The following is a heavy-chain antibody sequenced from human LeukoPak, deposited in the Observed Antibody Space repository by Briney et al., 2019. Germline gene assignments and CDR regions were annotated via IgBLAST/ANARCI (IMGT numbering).Heavy chain of an antibody. V-gene: IGHV3-21*01. CDR3: AREVGSGWNYFDL. J-gene: IGHJ4*02. D-gene: IGHD6-19*01. CDR2: ISSRQNDI. CDR1: GFSFSSFN. Sequence: GGSLRLSCAASGFSFSSFNMNWVRQTPGKGLEWVSSISSRQNDIQYADSLEGRFTVSRDNAKNSLYLQMNSLRADDTAVYFCAREVGSGWNYFDLWGQGTLVTVSS.